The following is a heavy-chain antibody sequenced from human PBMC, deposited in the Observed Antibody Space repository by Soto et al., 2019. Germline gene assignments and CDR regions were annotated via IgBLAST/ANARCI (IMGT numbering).Heavy chain of an antibody. J-gene: IGHJ5*02. CDR2: INAGNGDT. CDR3: ARGAVTTVTTDWFDP. Sequence: ASVKVSCKASGYTFTAYAIHWVRQAPGQSLEWMGWINAGNGDTKYSQKLQGRVTMTTDTSTSTAYMELRSLRSDDTAVYYCARGAVTTVTTDWFDPWGQGTLVTVSS. CDR1: GYTFTAYA. V-gene: IGHV1-3*01. D-gene: IGHD4-17*01.